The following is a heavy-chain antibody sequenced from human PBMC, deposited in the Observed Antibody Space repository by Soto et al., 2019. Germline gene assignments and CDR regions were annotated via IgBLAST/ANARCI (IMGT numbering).Heavy chain of an antibody. CDR1: GFTFSNYA. CDR3: AREQYSSSWYPDYYYYGMDV. D-gene: IGHD6-13*01. Sequence: GSLRLSCSASGFTFSNYAMSWVRQAPGKGLEWVAVIWYDGSNKYYADSVKGRFTISRDNSKNTLYLQMNSLRAEDTAVYYCAREQYSSSWYPDYYYYGMDVWGQGTTVTVSS. V-gene: IGHV3-33*08. CDR2: IWYDGSNK. J-gene: IGHJ6*02.